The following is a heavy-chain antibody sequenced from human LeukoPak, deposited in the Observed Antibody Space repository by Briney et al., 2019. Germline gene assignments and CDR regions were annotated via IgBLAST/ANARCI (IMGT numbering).Heavy chain of an antibody. J-gene: IGHJ4*02. CDR3: ARGDYGGKANLRLGY. D-gene: IGHD4-23*01. V-gene: IGHV1-8*01. CDR1: GYSFTSYD. CDR2: MNPNSGNT. Sequence: ASVKVSCKASGYSFTSYDINWVRQATGQGLEWMGWMNPNSGNTGYAQKFQGRVTITRNTSISTAYMELRSLRSEDTAVYYCARGDYGGKANLRLGYWGQGTLVTVSS.